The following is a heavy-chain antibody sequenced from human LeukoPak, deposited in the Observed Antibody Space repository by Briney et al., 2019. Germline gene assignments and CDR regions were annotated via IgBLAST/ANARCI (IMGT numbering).Heavy chain of an antibody. J-gene: IGHJ3*01. Sequence: PGASLRLSCAASGFTFSSYAMSWVRQAPGKGLERVSGISGSGGSTFYADSVKGRFTISRDNSKNTVSLQMNSLRAEDTAAYYCASSIAALMGGNDAFDVWGEGTMVTVSS. CDR1: GFTFSSYA. CDR2: ISGSGGST. D-gene: IGHD6-6*01. CDR3: ASSIAALMGGNDAFDV. V-gene: IGHV3-23*01.